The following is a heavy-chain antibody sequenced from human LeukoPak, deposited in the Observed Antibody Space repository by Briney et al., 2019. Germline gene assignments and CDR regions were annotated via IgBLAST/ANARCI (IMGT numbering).Heavy chain of an antibody. V-gene: IGHV1-69*05. CDR1: GGTFISYA. CDR2: IIPIFGTA. J-gene: IGHJ4*02. D-gene: IGHD3-3*01. CDR3: ARESWIFGVVY. Sequence: ASVKVSCKASGGTFISYAISWVRQAPGQGLEWMGGIIPIFGTANYAQKFQGRATITTDESTSTAYMELSRLRSEDTAVYYCARESWIFGVVYWGQGTLVTVSS.